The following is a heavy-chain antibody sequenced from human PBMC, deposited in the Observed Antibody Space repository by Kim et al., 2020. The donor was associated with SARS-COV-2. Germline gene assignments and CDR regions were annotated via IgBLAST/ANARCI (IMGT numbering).Heavy chain of an antibody. CDR3: AKRELSFYYLED. V-gene: IGHV3-23*01. D-gene: IGHD3-16*02. Sequence: YTGSVRGPFTISRDNTKNTLYLQMHRLRAEDTAVYYCAKRELSFYYLEDWGQGTLVTVSS. J-gene: IGHJ4*02.